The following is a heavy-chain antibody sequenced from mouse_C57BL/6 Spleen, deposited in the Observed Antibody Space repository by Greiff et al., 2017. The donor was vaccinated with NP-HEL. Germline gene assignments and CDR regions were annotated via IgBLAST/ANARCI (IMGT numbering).Heavy chain of an antibody. CDR3: ARRGPWWYFDY. J-gene: IGHJ2*01. D-gene: IGHD1-1*02. CDR1: GYTFTSYW. Sequence: QVQLKQPGAELVRPGSSVKLSCKASGYTFTSYWMDWVKQRPGQGLEWIGNIYPSDSETHYNQKFKDKATLTVDKSSSTAYMQLSSLTSEDSAVYYCARRGPWWYFDYWGQGTTLTVSS. CDR2: IYPSDSET. V-gene: IGHV1-61*01.